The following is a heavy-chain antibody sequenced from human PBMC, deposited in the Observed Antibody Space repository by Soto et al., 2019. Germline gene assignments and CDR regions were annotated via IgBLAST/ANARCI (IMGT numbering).Heavy chain of an antibody. J-gene: IGHJ4*02. CDR3: ARGGGSTSFDY. V-gene: IGHV4-30-2*01. Sequence: SETLSLTCTVSAASLTFGRYSWSWIRQTPREGLEWIGYINHLVTAFCNPSFGGRLTVSIVRANNQSSLKLHSLSAPDRAVYFCARGGGSTSFDYSGQGILVAVSS. CDR1: AASLTFGRYS. CDR2: INHLVTA. D-gene: IGHD1-26*01.